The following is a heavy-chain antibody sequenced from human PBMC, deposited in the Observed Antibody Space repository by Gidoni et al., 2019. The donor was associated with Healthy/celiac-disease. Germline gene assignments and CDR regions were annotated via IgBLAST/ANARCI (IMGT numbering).Heavy chain of an antibody. CDR1: AGSSSGYY. CDR2: INHSGST. Sequence: VQLQQWGAGLLKPSETLSLPCAVYAGSSSGYYWSWIRQPPGKGLEWIGEINHSGSTNSNPSLKSRVTVSVDTSKNQFSLKLSSVTAADTAVYYCARVGWKQQLVRGPFDYWGQGTLVTVSS. CDR3: ARVGWKQQLVRGPFDY. V-gene: IGHV4-34*01. D-gene: IGHD6-13*01. J-gene: IGHJ4*02.